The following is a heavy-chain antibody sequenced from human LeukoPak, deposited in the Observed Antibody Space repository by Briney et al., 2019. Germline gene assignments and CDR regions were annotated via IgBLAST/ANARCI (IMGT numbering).Heavy chain of an antibody. CDR1: GFTLSLAW. CDR3: ARDLDYYGSGRTPDY. J-gene: IGHJ4*02. Sequence: PGGSLRLSCATSGFTLSLAWMHWVRQAPGKGLEWVSRIKYDGSYTNYADSVKGRFTISRDNSKNTLYLQMNSLRAEDTAVYYCARDLDYYGSGRTPDYWGQGTLVTVSS. D-gene: IGHD3-10*01. CDR2: IKYDGSYT. V-gene: IGHV3-74*01.